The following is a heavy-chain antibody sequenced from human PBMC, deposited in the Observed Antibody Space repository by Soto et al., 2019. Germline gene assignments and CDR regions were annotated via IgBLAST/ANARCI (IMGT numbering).Heavy chain of an antibody. CDR2: ISYHGVDE. Sequence: QVQLEESGGGVVQPGRSLRLSCTASGFTFKNYAMHWVRQSPGKGLEWVAAISYHGVDEYYADSVKGRFSISRDTSKNMLFLQINSLRAEDTAVYYCAGVRTEISVWYQEYFHRRGQGTLLTVSS. V-gene: IGHV3-30-3*01. J-gene: IGHJ1*01. D-gene: IGHD2-15*01. CDR3: AGVRTEISVWYQEYFHR. CDR1: GFTFKNYA.